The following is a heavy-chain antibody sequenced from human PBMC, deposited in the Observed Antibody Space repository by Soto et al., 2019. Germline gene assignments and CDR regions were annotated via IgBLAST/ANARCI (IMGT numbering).Heavy chain of an antibody. CDR1: GGTFSSYA. V-gene: IGHV1-69*01. Sequence: QVQLVQSGAEVKKPGSSVKVSCKASGGTFSSYAISWVRQAPGQGLEWMGGIIPIFGTANYAQKFQGRVTITADESKGRAYRGLSSLRSGGTAVYYCARAGGVASSGGWGDYWGQGTLVTVSS. D-gene: IGHD6-19*01. J-gene: IGHJ4*02. CDR2: IIPIFGTA. CDR3: ARAGGVASSGGWGDY.